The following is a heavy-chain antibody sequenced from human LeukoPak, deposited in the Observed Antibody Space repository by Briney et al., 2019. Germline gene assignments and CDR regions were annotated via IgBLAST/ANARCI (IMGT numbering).Heavy chain of an antibody. Sequence: GGSLRLSCAASGFTFSSYSMNWVRQAPGKGLEWVSYISSSSTIYYADSVKGRFTISRDNAKNSLYLQMNSLRDEDTAVYYCLRGVITEGYYYGMDVWGQGTTVTVSS. J-gene: IGHJ6*02. CDR1: GFTFSSYS. CDR2: ISSSSTI. V-gene: IGHV3-48*02. CDR3: LRGVITEGYYYGMDV. D-gene: IGHD3-10*01.